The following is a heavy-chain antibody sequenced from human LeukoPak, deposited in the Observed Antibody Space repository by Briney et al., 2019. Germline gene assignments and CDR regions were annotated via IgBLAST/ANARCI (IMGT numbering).Heavy chain of an antibody. CDR1: GGTFSSYA. CDR2: IIPIFGTA. Sequence: ASVKVSCKASGGTFSSYAISWVRQAPGQGLEWMGGIIPIFGTANYAQKFQGRVTITADESTSTAYMELSSLRSEDTAVYYCARRGNGGYNYEYYFDYWGQGTLVTVPS. D-gene: IGHD5-24*01. J-gene: IGHJ4*02. V-gene: IGHV1-69*13. CDR3: ARRGNGGYNYEYYFDY.